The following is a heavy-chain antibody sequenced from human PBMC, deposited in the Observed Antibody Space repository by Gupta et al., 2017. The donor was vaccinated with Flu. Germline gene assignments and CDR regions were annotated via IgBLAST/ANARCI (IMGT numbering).Heavy chain of an antibody. CDR3: AKNGGLDGIFYT. V-gene: IGHV3-23*01. D-gene: IGHD2-8*01. J-gene: IGHJ5*02. Sequence: GLEWVSTVTADGATTNFAHSVKGRFTTSRDNAKHTVYLQMHTLRAEDTAIYYCAKNGGLDGIFYTWGQGTLVTVSS. CDR2: VTADGATT.